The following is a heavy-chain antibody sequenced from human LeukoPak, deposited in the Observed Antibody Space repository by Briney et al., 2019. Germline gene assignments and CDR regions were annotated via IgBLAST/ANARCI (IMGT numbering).Heavy chain of an antibody. J-gene: IGHJ4*02. V-gene: IGHV3-30*18. CDR3: AKDGYYYGSGSYSPFDY. D-gene: IGHD3-10*01. CDR1: GFTFSSYG. CDR2: ISYDGSNK. Sequence: GGSLRLSCAASGFTFSSYGMHWVRQAPGKGLEWVAVISYDGSNKYYADSVKGRFTISRDNSKNTLYLQMNSLRAEDTAVYYCAKDGYYYGSGSYSPFDYWGQGTLVTVSS.